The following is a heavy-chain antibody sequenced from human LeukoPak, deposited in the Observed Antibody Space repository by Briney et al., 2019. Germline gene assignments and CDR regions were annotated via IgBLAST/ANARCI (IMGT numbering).Heavy chain of an antibody. V-gene: IGHV3-23*01. Sequence: GGSLRLSCAASGFTFSSYAMSWVRQAPGKGLEWVSAISGSGGSTYYADSVKGRFTISRDNSKNTLYLQMNSLRAEDTAVYYCAKDISTGELRLDAFDIWGQGTMVTVSS. CDR1: GFTFSSYA. CDR2: ISGSGGST. D-gene: IGHD1-26*01. CDR3: AKDISTGELRLDAFDI. J-gene: IGHJ3*02.